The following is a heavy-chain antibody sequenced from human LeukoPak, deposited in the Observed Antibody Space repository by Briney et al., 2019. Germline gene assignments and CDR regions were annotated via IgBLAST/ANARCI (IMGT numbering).Heavy chain of an antibody. CDR3: ARGGGGGYDWGGY. Sequence: SVKVSCKASGGTFSSCAISWVRQAPGQGLEWMGGIIPIFGTANYAQKFQGRVTITADESTSTAYMELSSLRSEDTAVYYCARGGGGGYDWGGYWGQGTLVTVSS. V-gene: IGHV1-69*13. J-gene: IGHJ4*02. D-gene: IGHD5-12*01. CDR2: IIPIFGTA. CDR1: GGTFSSCA.